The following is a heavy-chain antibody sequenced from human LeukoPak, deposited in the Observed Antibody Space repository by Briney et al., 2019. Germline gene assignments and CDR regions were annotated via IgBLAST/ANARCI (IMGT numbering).Heavy chain of an antibody. J-gene: IGHJ4*02. CDR1: GFTVSTTL. Sequence: GGSLRLSCTVSGFTVSTTLMDWVRQAPGKGLEWVSVIYDDGRSVYADSVKGRFTISRDNSKNTLYLQMNSLRAEDTAVYYCAKVDIVATIDAGRLVDYWGQGTLVTVSS. CDR3: AKVDIVATIDAGRLVDY. D-gene: IGHD5-12*01. CDR2: IYDDGRS. V-gene: IGHV3-66*02.